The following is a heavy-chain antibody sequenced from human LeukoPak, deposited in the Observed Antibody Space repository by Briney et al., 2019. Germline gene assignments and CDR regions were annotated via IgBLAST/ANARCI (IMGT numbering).Heavy chain of an antibody. CDR2: IYESGDT. Sequence: SSGTLSLTCAVSGDSISRGNWWSWVRQPPGKGLEWIGEIYESGDTNYNPSLKSRVTISVDKSKNQFSLRLNSVTAADTAVYYCARLCSGDRCSSYFDYWGQGTLVTVSS. CDR3: ARLCSGDRCSSYFDY. CDR1: GDSISRGNW. J-gene: IGHJ4*02. V-gene: IGHV4-4*02. D-gene: IGHD2-15*01.